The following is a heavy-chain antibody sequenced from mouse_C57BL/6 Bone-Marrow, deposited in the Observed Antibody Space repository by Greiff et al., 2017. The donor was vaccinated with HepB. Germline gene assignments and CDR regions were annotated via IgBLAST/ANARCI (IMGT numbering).Heavy chain of an antibody. CDR2: IHPSDSDT. Sequence: QVQLQQPGAELVKPGASVKVSCKASGYTFTSYWMHWVKQRPGQGLEWIGRIHPSDSDTNYNQKFKGKATLTVDKSSSTAYMQLSSLTSEDSAVYYCAMGISGGLNWYFDVWGTGTTVTVSS. CDR3: AMGISGGLNWYFDV. V-gene: IGHV1-74*01. D-gene: IGHD3-3*01. J-gene: IGHJ1*03. CDR1: GYTFTSYW.